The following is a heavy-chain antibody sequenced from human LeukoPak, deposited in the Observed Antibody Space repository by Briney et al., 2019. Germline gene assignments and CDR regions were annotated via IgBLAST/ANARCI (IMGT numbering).Heavy chain of an antibody. Sequence: PGGSLRLSCAASGFTFSSYGMHWVRQAPGKGLEWVAFIPYDGSNKYYADSVKGRFTISRDNSKNTLYLQMNNLRADDTAVYYCAKARYDGEVMIAATDYWGQGTLVTVSS. D-gene: IGHD2-15*01. CDR3: AKARYDGEVMIAATDY. CDR1: GFTFSSYG. J-gene: IGHJ4*02. V-gene: IGHV3-30*02. CDR2: IPYDGSNK.